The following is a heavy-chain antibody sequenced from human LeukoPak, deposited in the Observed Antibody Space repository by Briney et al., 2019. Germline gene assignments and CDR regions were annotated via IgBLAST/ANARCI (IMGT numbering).Heavy chain of an antibody. CDR1: GGSISSYY. D-gene: IGHD3-3*01. Sequence: SETLSLTCTLSGGSISSYYWSWIRQPAGKGLEWIGRIYTSGSTNYNPSLKSRVTMSVDTSKNQFSLKLSSVTAADTAVYYCARDGNYDFWSGLIDYWGQGTLVTVSS. CDR2: IYTSGST. V-gene: IGHV4-4*07. J-gene: IGHJ4*02. CDR3: ARDGNYDFWSGLIDY.